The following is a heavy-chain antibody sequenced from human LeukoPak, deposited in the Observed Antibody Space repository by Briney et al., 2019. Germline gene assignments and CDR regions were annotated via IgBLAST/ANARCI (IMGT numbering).Heavy chain of an antibody. D-gene: IGHD5-12*01. J-gene: IGHJ3*02. V-gene: IGHV1-46*01. CDR3: ARDVLRGGAFDI. CDR1: GYTFTNYY. CDR2: INPSGGST. Sequence: GASVKVSCKASGYTFTNYYMHWVRRAPGQGLEWMGIINPSGGSTSYAQKFQGRVTMTRDTSTSTVYMELSSLRFEDTAVYYCARDVLRGGAFDIWGQGTMVTVSS.